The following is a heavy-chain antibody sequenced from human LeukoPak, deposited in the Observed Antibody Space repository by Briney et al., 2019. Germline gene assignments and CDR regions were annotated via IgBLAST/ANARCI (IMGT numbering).Heavy chain of an antibody. V-gene: IGHV4-59*08. CDR3: ARHQQQLVFNWFDP. CDR2: IYYSGST. J-gene: IGHJ5*02. CDR1: GGSISSYY. D-gene: IGHD6-13*01. Sequence: SETPSLTCTVSGGSISSYYWSWIRQPPGKGLEWIGYIYYSGSTNYNPSLKSRVTISVDTSKNQFSLKLSSVTAADTAVYYCARHQQQLVFNWFDPWGQGTLVTVSS.